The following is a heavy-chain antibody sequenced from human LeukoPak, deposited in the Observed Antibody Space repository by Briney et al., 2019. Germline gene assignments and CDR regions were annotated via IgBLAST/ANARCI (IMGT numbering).Heavy chain of an antibody. J-gene: IGHJ5*02. CDR1: GFTFSNYW. CDR3: ARDRSSGWYLTPGFDP. D-gene: IGHD6-19*01. CDR2: IKQDGSEK. V-gene: IGHV3-7*04. Sequence: QPGGSLRVSCAASGFTFSNYWMSWVRQAPGKGLEWVASIKQDGSEKYYVDSVKGRFTISRDNAKNSLYLQINSLRAEDTAVYYCARDRSSGWYLTPGFDPWGQGTLVTVSS.